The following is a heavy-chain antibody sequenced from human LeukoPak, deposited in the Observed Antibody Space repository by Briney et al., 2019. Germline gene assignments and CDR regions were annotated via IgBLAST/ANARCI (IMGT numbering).Heavy chain of an antibody. Sequence: PSGTLSLTCAVSGVSISSSNWWSWVRQPPGKGLEWIGEIYHSGSTNYNPSLKSRVTISVDKSKNQFSLKLSSVTAADTAVYYCARVRGDPTGSYDSSGYYFFSWFDPWGQGTLVTVSS. CDR1: GVSISSSNW. CDR2: IYHSGST. D-gene: IGHD3-22*01. CDR3: ARVRGDPTGSYDSSGYYFFSWFDP. J-gene: IGHJ5*02. V-gene: IGHV4-4*02.